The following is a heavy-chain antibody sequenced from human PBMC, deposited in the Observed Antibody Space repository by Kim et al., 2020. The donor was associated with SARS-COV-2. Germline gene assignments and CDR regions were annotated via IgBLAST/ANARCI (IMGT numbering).Heavy chain of an antibody. V-gene: IGHV3-9*01. J-gene: IGHJ3*02. CDR1: GFTFDDYA. Sequence: GGSLRLSCAASGFTFDDYAMHWVRQAPGKGLEWVSGISWNSGSIGYADSVKGRFTISRDNAKNSLYLQMNSLRAEDTALYYCAKGFTSAGTIHNAFDIWGQGTMVTVSS. D-gene: IGHD6-13*01. CDR2: ISWNSGSI. CDR3: AKGFTSAGTIHNAFDI.